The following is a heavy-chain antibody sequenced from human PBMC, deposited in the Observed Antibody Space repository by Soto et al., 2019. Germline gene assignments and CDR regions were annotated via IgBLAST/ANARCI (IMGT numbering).Heavy chain of an antibody. V-gene: IGHV1-69*01. Sequence: VQLVQSGAEVKKPGSSVKVSCKASGGTFGSYAISWVRQAPGQGLEWRGGIIPIPGTANYAQKFQGRVTIAADESTSTAYMELSSLRSEDTAVYYCARSQGSSTSLEIYYYYYYGMDVWGQGTTVTVSS. CDR3: ARSQGSSTSLEIYYYYYYGMDV. CDR1: GGTFGSYA. J-gene: IGHJ6*02. CDR2: IIPIPGTA. D-gene: IGHD2-2*01.